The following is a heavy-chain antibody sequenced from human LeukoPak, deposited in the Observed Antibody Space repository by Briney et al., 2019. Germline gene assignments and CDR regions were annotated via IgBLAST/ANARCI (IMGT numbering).Heavy chain of an antibody. D-gene: IGHD6-19*01. Sequence: SGGSLRLSCAVSGFTFSSYWMSWVRQAPGKGLEWVANIKQDGSEKYYVDSVKGRFTISRDNAKNSLYLQMNSLGAEDTAVYYCAREIYSSGWYDYYYYMDVWGKGTTVTISS. CDR2: IKQDGSEK. CDR1: GFTFSSYW. J-gene: IGHJ6*03. V-gene: IGHV3-7*01. CDR3: AREIYSSGWYDYYYYMDV.